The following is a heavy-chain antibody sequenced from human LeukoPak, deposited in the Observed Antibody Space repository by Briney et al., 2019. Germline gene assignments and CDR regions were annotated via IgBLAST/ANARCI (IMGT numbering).Heavy chain of an antibody. Sequence: GGALRLSCAVSGFTFSTYTMNWVRQAPGEGVEGVSYISGSRNYIYYADSVKGGLTISRDKAKKTLYMQMNRLRDEDTSVYYCASLAGDCSSTSCYARKHDYWGQGTLVTVSS. V-gene: IGHV3-21*05. J-gene: IGHJ4*02. CDR2: ISGSRNYI. CDR3: ASLAGDCSSTSCYARKHDY. CDR1: GFTFSTYT. D-gene: IGHD2-2*01.